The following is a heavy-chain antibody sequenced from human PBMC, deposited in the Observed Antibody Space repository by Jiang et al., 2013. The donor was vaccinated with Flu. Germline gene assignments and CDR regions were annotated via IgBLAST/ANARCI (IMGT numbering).Heavy chain of an antibody. CDR3: ARDPSGYCSSTSCYTITGSTFYFDY. CDR1: GDSVSRNSAA. J-gene: IGHJ4*02. Sequence: SLTCAISGDSVSRNSAAWNWIRQSPSGGLEWLGRTYYRSKWYNDYAVSVKSRITINPDTSKNQFSLQLNSVTPEDTAVYYCARDPSGYCSSTSCYTITGSTFYFDYWGQGTLVTVSS. D-gene: IGHD2-2*02. CDR2: TYYRSKWYN. V-gene: IGHV6-1*01.